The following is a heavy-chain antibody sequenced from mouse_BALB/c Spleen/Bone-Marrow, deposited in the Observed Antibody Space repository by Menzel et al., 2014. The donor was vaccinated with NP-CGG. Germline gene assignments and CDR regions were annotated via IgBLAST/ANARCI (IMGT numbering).Heavy chain of an antibody. CDR2: ISSGSRTI. J-gene: IGHJ2*01. CDR1: GFTFSSFG. CDR3: TRGGKWEDFDC. Sequence: EVKLVEPVGGLVQPGGSRKLSCAASGFTFSSFGMHWVRQAPETGLEWVAYISSGSRTIYYADTVKGRFTISRDNPKNTLFLQMTGLRSKDTAMYYYTRGGKWEDFDCRGQGTTLTVSS. V-gene: IGHV5-17*02. D-gene: IGHD1-3*01.